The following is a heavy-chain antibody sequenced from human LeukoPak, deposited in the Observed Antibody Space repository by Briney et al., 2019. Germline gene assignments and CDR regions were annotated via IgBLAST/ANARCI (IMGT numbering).Heavy chain of an antibody. J-gene: IGHJ4*02. CDR3: ATTLPSSGYYYFDY. CDR1: GYTLTELS. D-gene: IGHD3-22*01. Sequence: ASVKVSCKVSGYTLTELSMHWVRQAPGKGLEWMGGFDPEDGETIYAQKFQGRVTMTEDTSTDTAYMELSGLRSEDTAVYYCATTLPSSGYYYFDYWGQGTLVTVSS. V-gene: IGHV1-24*01. CDR2: FDPEDGET.